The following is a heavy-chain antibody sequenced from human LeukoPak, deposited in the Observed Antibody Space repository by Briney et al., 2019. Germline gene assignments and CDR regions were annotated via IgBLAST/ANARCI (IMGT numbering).Heavy chain of an antibody. Sequence: PGGSLRLSCAASGFTVSNNYMSCVRQAPGKGLEWVSVIYSGGSTYYADSVKGRFTISRDNFKNTLYLQMNSLRAEDTAVYYCASQLDPYYYYYGMDVWGQGTTVTVSS. V-gene: IGHV3-53*01. CDR1: GFTVSNNY. CDR2: IYSGGST. CDR3: ASQLDPYYYYYGMDV. D-gene: IGHD1-1*01. J-gene: IGHJ6*02.